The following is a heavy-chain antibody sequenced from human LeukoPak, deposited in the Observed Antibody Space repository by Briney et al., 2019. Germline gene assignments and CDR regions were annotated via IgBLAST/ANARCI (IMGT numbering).Heavy chain of an antibody. V-gene: IGHV3-23*01. CDR3: AKDCNGGNCYIDY. Sequence: GGSLRLSCAASGFTFTNYAMSWVRQAPGKGLEWVSGMSGRGVNTYYADSVKGRFTISSDNSKNTLYLQMNSLRAEDTAIYYCAKDCNGGNCYIDYWGQGTLVTVAS. D-gene: IGHD2-15*01. J-gene: IGHJ4*02. CDR1: GFTFTNYA. CDR2: MSGRGVNT.